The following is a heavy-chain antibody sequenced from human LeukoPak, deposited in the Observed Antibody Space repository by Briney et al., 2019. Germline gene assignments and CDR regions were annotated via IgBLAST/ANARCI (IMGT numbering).Heavy chain of an antibody. CDR1: GGSISGHY. D-gene: IGHD1-26*01. CDR3: ARSLKPYSGSYPFDP. CDR2: IYYSGSA. Sequence: SETLSLTCTVSGGSISGHYWSWIRQPPGKGLEWIGDIYYSGSANYNPSLKSRTTISLDTSKSQFSLKLNSVTAADTAVYYCARSLKPYSGSYPFDPWGQGTLVTVSS. V-gene: IGHV4-59*11. J-gene: IGHJ5*02.